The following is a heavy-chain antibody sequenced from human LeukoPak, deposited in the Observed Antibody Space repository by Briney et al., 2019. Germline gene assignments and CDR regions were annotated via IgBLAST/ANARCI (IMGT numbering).Heavy chain of an antibody. D-gene: IGHD6-6*01. J-gene: IGHJ6*02. CDR3: ARSGARSSNYLNRARYYYGMDV. Sequence: GASVKVSCKASGYTFTSYDINWVRQATGQGLEWMGWMNPNSGNTGYAQKFQGRVTMTRNTSISTAYMELSSLRSEDTAVYYCARSGARSSNYLNRARYYYGMDVWGQGTTVTVSS. CDR2: MNPNSGNT. CDR1: GYTFTSYD. V-gene: IGHV1-8*01.